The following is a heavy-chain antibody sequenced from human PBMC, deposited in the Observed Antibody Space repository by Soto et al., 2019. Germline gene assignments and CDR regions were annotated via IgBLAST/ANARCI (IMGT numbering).Heavy chain of an antibody. D-gene: IGHD3-16*01. CDR2: ISHHSDYI. CDR3: ARWGSAERQTDGDSYHYYPMDV. Sequence: PGGSLRLSCASSGFTFASYNMLWVRQAPGKGLERVASISHHSDYIYHADSVKGSFTVSRDNAKNSLFLEMTILRDEDTAVYYCARWGSAERQTDGDSYHYYPMDVWGQGTTVTVSS. V-gene: IGHV3-21*01. J-gene: IGHJ6*02. CDR1: GFTFASYN.